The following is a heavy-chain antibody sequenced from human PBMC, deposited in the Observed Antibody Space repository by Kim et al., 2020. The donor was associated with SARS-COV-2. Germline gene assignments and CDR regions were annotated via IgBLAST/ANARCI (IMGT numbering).Heavy chain of an antibody. CDR3: ARDRRQNYYGSGSYYNGVDY. Sequence: GGSLRLSCAASGFTFSDYYMSWIRQAPGKGLEWVSYISSSSSYTNYADSVKGRFTISRDNAKNSLYLQMNSLRAEDTAVYYCARDRRQNYYGSGSYYNGVDYWGQGTLVTVSS. CDR1: GFTFSDYY. V-gene: IGHV3-11*06. J-gene: IGHJ4*02. D-gene: IGHD3-10*01. CDR2: ISSSSSYT.